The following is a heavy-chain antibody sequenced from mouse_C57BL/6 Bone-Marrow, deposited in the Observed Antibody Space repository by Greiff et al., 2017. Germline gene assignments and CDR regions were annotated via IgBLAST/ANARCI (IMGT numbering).Heavy chain of an antibody. V-gene: IGHV1-76*01. J-gene: IGHJ2*01. Sequence: VQLQQSGAEVVRPGASVKLSCKASGYTFTDHSINWVKQRPGQGLEWIARIYPGSGNTYYNEKFKGKATLTAEKSSNTAYMQLSSLTSEDAAVXFCARDDGDFFEYWGKGTTLTVSS. CDR3: ARDDGDFFEY. D-gene: IGHD2-3*01. CDR2: IYPGSGNT. CDR1: GYTFTDHS.